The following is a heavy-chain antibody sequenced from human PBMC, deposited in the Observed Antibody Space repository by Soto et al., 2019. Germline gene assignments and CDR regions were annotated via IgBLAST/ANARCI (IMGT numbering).Heavy chain of an antibody. CDR1: GFTFSSSV. Sequence: QVQLVESGGGVVQPGRSLRLSCAASGFTFSSSVMHWVRQAPGKGLEWVAVIWYDGSNKYYADSVKGRFTISRDNSKNSLHLQMNGLRAEDRAGYYCARAYYYDSSPLDYWGQGTLVTVSS. J-gene: IGHJ4*02. V-gene: IGHV3-33*01. CDR2: IWYDGSNK. CDR3: ARAYYYDSSPLDY. D-gene: IGHD3-22*01.